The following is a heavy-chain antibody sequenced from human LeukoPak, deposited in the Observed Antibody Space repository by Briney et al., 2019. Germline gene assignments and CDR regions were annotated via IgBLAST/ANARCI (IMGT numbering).Heavy chain of an antibody. J-gene: IGHJ4*02. CDR3: AKDRGFGELLDY. CDR2: VSYDGSNK. V-gene: IGHV3-30*18. CDR1: GFTFSSYG. D-gene: IGHD3-10*01. Sequence: GRSLRLSCAASGFTFSSYGMHWVRQAPGKGLEWVAVVSYDGSNKYYAESVKGRFTISRDNSKNTLYLQMNSLRGEDTAVYNCAKDRGFGELLDYRGQGTLVTVSS.